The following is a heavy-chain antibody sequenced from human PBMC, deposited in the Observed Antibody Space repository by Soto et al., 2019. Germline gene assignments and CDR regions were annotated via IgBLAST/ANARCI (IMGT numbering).Heavy chain of an antibody. CDR1: GFTFSSYN. D-gene: IGHD2-15*01. V-gene: IGHV3-21*04. Sequence: GGSLRLSCTASGFTFSSYNMNWVRQAPGKGLEWVSSISSSSNYIYYADSMKGRFTISRDNAKNPLYLQMDSLSVEDTAMYYCAKVPSAVASTPWFDPWGQGTLVTVSS. J-gene: IGHJ5*02. CDR3: AKVPSAVASTPWFDP. CDR2: ISSSSNYI.